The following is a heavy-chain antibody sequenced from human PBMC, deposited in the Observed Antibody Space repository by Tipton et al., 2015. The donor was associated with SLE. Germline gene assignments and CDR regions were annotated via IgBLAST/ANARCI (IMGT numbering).Heavy chain of an antibody. Sequence: TLSLTCAVYGGSFSGYYWSWIRRPPGKGLEWIGYVYYSGGTNYNPPLKSRVTMSVDMSKNEFSLNLNSLTAADTAVYYCARDIEGGGSRYFYGMDVWGQGTAVTVSS. CDR2: VYYSGGT. J-gene: IGHJ6*02. D-gene: IGHD1-26*01. CDR3: ARDIEGGGSRYFYGMDV. V-gene: IGHV4-59*01. CDR1: GGSFSGYY.